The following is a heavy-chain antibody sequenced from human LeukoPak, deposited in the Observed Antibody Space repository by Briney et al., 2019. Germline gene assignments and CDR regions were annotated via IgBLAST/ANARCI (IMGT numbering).Heavy chain of an antibody. CDR2: IKQDGSEK. CDR3: ATLDTAMVTNFGY. CDR1: GFTFTRDW. Sequence: GGSLRLSCAASGFTFTRDWMSWVRQAPGKGREWVAMIKQDGSEKYYVDSVKGRFTISSDNTKNSLYLQMNSLRAEDTAVYYCATLDTAMVTNFGYWGQGTLVTVSS. D-gene: IGHD5-18*01. V-gene: IGHV3-7*01. J-gene: IGHJ4*02.